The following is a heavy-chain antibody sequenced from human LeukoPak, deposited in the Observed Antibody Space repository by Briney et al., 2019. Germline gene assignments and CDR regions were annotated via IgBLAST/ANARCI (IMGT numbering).Heavy chain of an antibody. D-gene: IGHD2-2*01. V-gene: IGHV4-61*02. CDR2: IYTSGST. Sequence: KTSETLSLTCTVSGGSISSGSYYWSWIRQPAGKGLEWIGRIYTSGSTNYNPSLKSLVTISVDTSKNQFSLKLSSVTAADTAVYYCAGLLLSGEYYYYYGMDVWGQGTTVTVSS. J-gene: IGHJ6*02. CDR3: AGLLLSGEYYYYYGMDV. CDR1: GGSISSGSYY.